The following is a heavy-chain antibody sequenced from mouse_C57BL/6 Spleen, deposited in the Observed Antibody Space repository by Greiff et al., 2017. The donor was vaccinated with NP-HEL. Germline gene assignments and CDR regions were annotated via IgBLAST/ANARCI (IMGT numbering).Heavy chain of an antibody. CDR3: ARDRGYGSSYFDY. D-gene: IGHD1-1*01. CDR1: GFTFSDYY. V-gene: IGHV5-16*01. Sequence: EVMLVESEGGLVQPGSSMKLSCTASGFTFSDYYMAWVRQVPEKGLEWVANINYDGSSTYYLDSLKSRFIISRDNAKNILYLQMSSLKSEDTATYYCARDRGYGSSYFDYWGQGTTLTVSS. J-gene: IGHJ2*01. CDR2: INYDGSST.